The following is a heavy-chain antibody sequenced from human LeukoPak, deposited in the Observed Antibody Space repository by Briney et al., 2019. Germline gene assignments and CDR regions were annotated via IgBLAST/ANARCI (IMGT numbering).Heavy chain of an antibody. J-gene: IGHJ4*02. V-gene: IGHV3-30*02. Sequence: GGSLRLSCATSGFTLSIYGMHWVRQAPGQGLEWVAFIRYDGTSQYYTDSVKGRFTISRDNSMNTMYLQMNSLRVEDTAVYYCAKVGFGWYLIDYWGQETLVTVSS. CDR1: GFTLSIYG. CDR3: AKVGFGWYLIDY. D-gene: IGHD6-19*01. CDR2: IRYDGTSQ.